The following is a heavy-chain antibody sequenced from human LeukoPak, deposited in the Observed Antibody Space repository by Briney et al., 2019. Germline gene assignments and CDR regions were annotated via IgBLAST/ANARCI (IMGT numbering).Heavy chain of an antibody. J-gene: IGHJ4*02. Sequence: GGSLRLSCATSGFTFSSYAMNWVRQAPGKGVEGMGWINAGNGNTRYSQKLQGRVTITRDTSASTAYMELSSLRSEDTAVYYCARGGMRAPTLRYFDWLFDYWGQGTLVTVSS. CDR1: GFTFSSYA. CDR2: INAGNGNT. D-gene: IGHD3-9*01. V-gene: IGHV1-3*01. CDR3: ARGGMRAPTLRYFDWLFDY.